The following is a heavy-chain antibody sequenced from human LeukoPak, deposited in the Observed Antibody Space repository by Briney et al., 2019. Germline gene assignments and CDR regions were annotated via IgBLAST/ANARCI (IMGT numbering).Heavy chain of an antibody. Sequence: ASVKVSCKASGGTFSSYAISWVRQAPGQGLEWMGGIIPIFGTAKYAQKFQGRVTITTDESTSTAYMELSSLRSEDTAVYYCASLFFGVVHESDYWGQGTLVTVSS. CDR3: ASLFFGVVHESDY. D-gene: IGHD3-3*01. V-gene: IGHV1-69*05. CDR1: GGTFSSYA. CDR2: IIPIFGTA. J-gene: IGHJ4*02.